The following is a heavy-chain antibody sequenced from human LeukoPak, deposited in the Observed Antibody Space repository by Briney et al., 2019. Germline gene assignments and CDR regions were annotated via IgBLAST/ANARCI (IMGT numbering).Heavy chain of an antibody. CDR3: ARDSPLFSNYFDP. J-gene: IGHJ5*02. D-gene: IGHD4-11*01. V-gene: IGHV3-21*04. CDR2: ISSSSYI. CDR1: GFTFSSYS. Sequence: GGSLRLSCAASGFTFSSYSMNWVRQAPGKGLEWVSSISSSSYIYYADSVKGRFTISRDNAKNSLYLQMNSLRSDDTAVYYCARDSPLFSNYFDPWGQGTLVTVSS.